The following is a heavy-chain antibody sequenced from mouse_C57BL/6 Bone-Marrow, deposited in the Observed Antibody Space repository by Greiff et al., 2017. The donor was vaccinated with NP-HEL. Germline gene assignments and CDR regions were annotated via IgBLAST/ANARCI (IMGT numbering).Heavy chain of an antibody. CDR2: ISYDGSN. Sequence: ESGPGLVKPSQSLSLTCSVTGYSITSGYYWNWIRQFPGNKLEWMGYISYDGSNNYNPSLKNRISITRDTSKNQFFLKLNSVTTEDTATYYCARRGWLIWYFDVWGTGTTVTVSS. D-gene: IGHD2-3*01. CDR1: GYSITSGYY. V-gene: IGHV3-6*01. CDR3: ARRGWLIWYFDV. J-gene: IGHJ1*03.